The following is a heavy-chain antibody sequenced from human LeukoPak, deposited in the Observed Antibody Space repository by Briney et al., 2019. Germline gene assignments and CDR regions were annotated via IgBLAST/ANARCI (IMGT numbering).Heavy chain of an antibody. V-gene: IGHV3-23*01. CDR3: ARDGSSTGYSSSWYPPFFDY. Sequence: GGSLRLSCAASGFTFSSYAMSWVRQAPGKGLEWVSAISGSGGSTYYADSVKGRFTISRDNSKNTLYLQMNSLRAEDTAVYYCARDGSSTGYSSSWYPPFFDYWGQGTLVTVSS. J-gene: IGHJ4*02. CDR2: ISGSGGST. CDR1: GFTFSSYA. D-gene: IGHD6-13*01.